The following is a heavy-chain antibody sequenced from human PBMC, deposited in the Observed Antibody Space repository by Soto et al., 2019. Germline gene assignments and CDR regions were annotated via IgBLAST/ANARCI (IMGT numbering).Heavy chain of an antibody. CDR2: IIPILGIA. V-gene: IGHV1-69*08. CDR1: GGTFSSYT. J-gene: IGHJ3*02. D-gene: IGHD3-9*01. Sequence: QVQLVQSGAEVKKPGSSVKVSCKASGGTFSSYTISWVRQAPGQGLEWMGRIIPILGIANYAQKFQGRVTINADKSTSTAYMELSSLRSEDTAVYYCAREPATYYDILTCLRGAFDIWGQGTMVTVSS. CDR3: AREPATYYDILTCLRGAFDI.